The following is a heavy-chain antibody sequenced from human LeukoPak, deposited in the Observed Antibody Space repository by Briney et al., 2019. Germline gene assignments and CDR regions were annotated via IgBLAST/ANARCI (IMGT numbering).Heavy chain of an antibody. J-gene: IGHJ4*02. V-gene: IGHV3-11*01. CDR3: ASGMAELPFDY. D-gene: IGHD1-26*01. CDR1: GFTFSDYY. CDR2: IRSSGSTI. Sequence: GGSLRLSCAASGFTFSDYYMSWIRQAPGKGLEWASYIRSSGSTIYYADSVKGRFTISRDNAKNSLYLQMNSLRAEDTAVYYCASGMAELPFDYWGQGTLVTVSS.